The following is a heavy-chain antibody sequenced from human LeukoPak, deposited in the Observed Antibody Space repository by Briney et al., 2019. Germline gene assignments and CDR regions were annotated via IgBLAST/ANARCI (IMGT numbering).Heavy chain of an antibody. D-gene: IGHD2-2*01. V-gene: IGHV1-69*13. CDR2: IIPIFGTA. CDR3: ARDRHCSSTSCYEGFWFDP. J-gene: IGHJ5*02. CDR1: GGTFSSYA. Sequence: SVKVSCKASGGTFSSYAIRWLRQAPGQGLEWMGGIIPIFGTANYAQKFQGRVTITADESTSTAYMELSSLRSEDTAVYYCARDRHCSSTSCYEGFWFDPWGQGTLVTVSS.